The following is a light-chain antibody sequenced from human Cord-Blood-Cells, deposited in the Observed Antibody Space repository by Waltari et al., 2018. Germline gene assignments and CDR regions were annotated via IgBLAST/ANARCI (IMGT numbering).Light chain of an antibody. CDR2: DVS. CDR3: SSYTSSSTLDDYV. Sequence: QSALTQPASVSGSPGQSITISCTGTRSDVGGYNYVSWYQQHPGKAPKLMIYDVSNRPSGVSNRFSGSKSGNTASLTISGLQAEDEADYYCSSYTSSSTLDDYVFGTGTKVTVL. J-gene: IGLJ1*01. V-gene: IGLV2-14*01. CDR1: RSDVGGYNY.